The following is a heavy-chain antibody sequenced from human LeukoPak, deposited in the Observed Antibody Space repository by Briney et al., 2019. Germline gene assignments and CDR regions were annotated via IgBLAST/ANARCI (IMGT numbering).Heavy chain of an antibody. Sequence: PGGPVRLLCAASGFTYYNVWMIGVRQAPEGGRECGGRIKSKTDDVTTDYAAPVKGRFTISRDDSKNTLYLQMNSLKSEDTAVYYCTTRFTMVRGVIIPDAFDIWGQGTMVTVSS. J-gene: IGHJ3*02. CDR2: IKSKTDDVTT. CDR3: TTRFTMVRGVIIPDAFDI. D-gene: IGHD3-10*01. CDR1: GFTYYNVW. V-gene: IGHV3-15*01.